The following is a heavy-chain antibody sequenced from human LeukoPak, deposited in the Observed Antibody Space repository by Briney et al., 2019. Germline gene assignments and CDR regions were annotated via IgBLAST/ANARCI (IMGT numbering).Heavy chain of an antibody. CDR3: ARDPEGGAFDM. CDR1: GLTFSIHW. V-gene: IGHV3-7*01. Sequence: GGSLRLSCAASGLTFSIHWMSWVRQASGKGLEWVANITPEGSQKYYLDSVKGRFTISRDNAKNLMFLQMNNLRADDTAVYYCARDPEGGAFDMWGQGTMVTVSS. D-gene: IGHD3-16*01. J-gene: IGHJ3*02. CDR2: ITPEGSQK.